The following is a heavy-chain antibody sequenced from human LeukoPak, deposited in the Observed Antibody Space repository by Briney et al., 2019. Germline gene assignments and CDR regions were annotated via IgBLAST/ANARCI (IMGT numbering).Heavy chain of an antibody. CDR1: GGSISSYY. V-gene: IGHV4-4*07. CDR2: IYTSGST. CDR3: ARGSTDMYYDILTGMGLDY. D-gene: IGHD3-9*01. J-gene: IGHJ4*02. Sequence: SETLSLTCTVSGGSISSYYWSWIRQPAGKGLEWIGRIYTSGSTNYNPSLKSRVTMSVDTSKNQFSLKLSSVTAADTAVYYCARGSTDMYYDILTGMGLDYWGQGTLVTVSS.